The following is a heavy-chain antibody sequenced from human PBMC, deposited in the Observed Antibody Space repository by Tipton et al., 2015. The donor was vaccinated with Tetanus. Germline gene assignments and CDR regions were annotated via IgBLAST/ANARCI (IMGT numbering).Heavy chain of an antibody. D-gene: IGHD3-10*01. CDR2: IYPGDPRV. CDR1: GYTFTNFW. J-gene: IGHJ4*02. CDR3: ARTGSPFDY. Sequence: QLVQSGAEVKKPGESLKISCKTSGYTFTNFWIGWVRQMPGKGLEWMGIIYPGDPRVIYSPSFQGHVTISADKSITTAYLHWSSLQASDTAMYFCARTGSPFDYWGQGTPITVSS. V-gene: IGHV5-51*01.